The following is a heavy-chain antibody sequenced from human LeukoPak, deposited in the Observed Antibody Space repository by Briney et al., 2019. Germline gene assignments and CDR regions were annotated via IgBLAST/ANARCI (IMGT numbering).Heavy chain of an antibody. Sequence: GASVKVSCKASGYTFTDYAMHWVRQAPGQRLEWMGWINAGNGNTKYSQKFQGRVTITKDTSASTAYMELSSLRSGDTAVYYCARDSASYYYYGMDVWGQGTTATVSS. D-gene: IGHD3-10*01. CDR1: GYTFTDYA. CDR3: ARDSASYYYYGMDV. J-gene: IGHJ6*02. V-gene: IGHV1-3*01. CDR2: INAGNGNT.